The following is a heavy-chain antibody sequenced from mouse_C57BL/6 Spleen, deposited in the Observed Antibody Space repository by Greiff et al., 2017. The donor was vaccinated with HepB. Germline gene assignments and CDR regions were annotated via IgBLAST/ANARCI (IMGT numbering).Heavy chain of an antibody. V-gene: IGHV3-1*01. CDR2: ISYSGST. D-gene: IGHD2-4*01. Sequence: EVKLVESGPGMVKPSQSLSLTCTVTGYSITSGYDWHWIRHFPGNKLEWMGYISYSGSTNYNPSLKSRISITHDTSKNHFFLKLNSVTTEDTATYYCARGDYYDYDGAMDYWGQGTSVTVSS. CDR1: GYSITSGYD. CDR3: ARGDYYDYDGAMDY. J-gene: IGHJ4*01.